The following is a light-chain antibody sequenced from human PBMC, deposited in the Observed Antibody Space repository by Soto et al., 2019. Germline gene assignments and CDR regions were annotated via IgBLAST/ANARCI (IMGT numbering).Light chain of an antibody. CDR1: SSDVGGYNY. Sequence: QSALTQPASVSGSPGQSITISCTGTSSDVGGYNYVSWYQQHPGKAPKLMIYEVSNRPSGVSNRLSGSKSGNTASLTISELQAEDEADYFCSSYTSSSTRVFRGGTQLTVL. V-gene: IGLV2-14*01. J-gene: IGLJ3*02. CDR2: EVS. CDR3: SSYTSSSTRV.